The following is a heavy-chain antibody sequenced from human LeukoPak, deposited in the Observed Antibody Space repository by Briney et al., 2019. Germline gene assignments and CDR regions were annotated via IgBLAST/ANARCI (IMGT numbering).Heavy chain of an antibody. J-gene: IGHJ5*02. D-gene: IGHD3-22*01. V-gene: IGHV4-39*01. Sequence: PSETLPLTCTVSGGSISSSSYYWGWIRQPPGKGLEWIGSIYYSGSTYYNPSLKSRVTISVDTSKNQFSLKLSSVTAADTAVYYCARHYYDSSGSPFLNWFDPWGQGTLVTVSS. CDR2: IYYSGST. CDR1: GGSISSSSYY. CDR3: ARHYYDSSGSPFLNWFDP.